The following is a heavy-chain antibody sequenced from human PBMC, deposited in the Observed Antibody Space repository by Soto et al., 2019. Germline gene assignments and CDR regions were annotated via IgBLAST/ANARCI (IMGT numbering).Heavy chain of an antibody. CDR3: ARDLRVQPLLSRKYRMDV. J-gene: IGHJ6*02. Sequence: QVQLVQSGAEVKKPGSSVKVSCKASGGTFSSYAISWVRQAPGQGLEWMGGIIPIFGTANYAQKFQGRVTMTADKSTSTAYMELSSLRSEDTAVYYCARDLRVQPLLSRKYRMDVWGQGTTVTVSS. D-gene: IGHD2-2*01. V-gene: IGHV1-69*06. CDR1: GGTFSSYA. CDR2: IIPIFGTA.